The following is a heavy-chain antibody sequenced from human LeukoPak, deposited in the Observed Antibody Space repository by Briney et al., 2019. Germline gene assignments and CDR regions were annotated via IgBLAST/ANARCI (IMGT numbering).Heavy chain of an antibody. CDR1: GFTFGDYY. CDR3: ADNLSR. V-gene: IGHV3-74*01. D-gene: IGHD1-1*01. Sequence: GGSLRLSCAASGFTFGDYYMHWVRQAPGRGLFWVSSIHPHGSQTYYADSVKGRFTISRDSAKNSLYLQMNSLRAEDTAVYFCADNLSRWGQGTLVTVSS. J-gene: IGHJ4*02. CDR2: IHPHGSQT.